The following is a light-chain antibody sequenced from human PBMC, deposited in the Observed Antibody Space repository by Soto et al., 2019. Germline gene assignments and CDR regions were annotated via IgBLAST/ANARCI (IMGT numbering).Light chain of an antibody. CDR1: QSISSY. CDR2: AAS. V-gene: IGKV1-39*01. Sequence: DIQLTRSPSALAAFVGGSGTSTCRASQSISSYLNWYQQKPGKAPKLLIYAASSLQSGVPSRFSGSGSGTDFTLTISSLQPEDFATYYCQQSYSTAWTFGQGTKVDIK. CDR3: QQSYSTAWT. J-gene: IGKJ1*01.